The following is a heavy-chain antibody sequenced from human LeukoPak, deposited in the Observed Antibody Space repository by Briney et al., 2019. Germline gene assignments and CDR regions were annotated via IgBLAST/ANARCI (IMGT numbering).Heavy chain of an antibody. CDR1: GGSFSGYY. CDR3: ARSIAAAGNDY. V-gene: IGHV4-34*01. Sequence: ASETLSLTCAVYGGSFSGYYWSWIRQPPGKGLEWIGEINHSGSTNYNPSLKSRVTISVDTSKNQFSLKLSSVTAADTAVYYCARSIAAAGNDYWGQGTLVTVSS. CDR2: INHSGST. J-gene: IGHJ4*02. D-gene: IGHD6-13*01.